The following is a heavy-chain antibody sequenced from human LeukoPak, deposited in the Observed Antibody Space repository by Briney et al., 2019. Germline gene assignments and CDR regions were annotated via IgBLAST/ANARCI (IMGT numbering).Heavy chain of an antibody. CDR3: ARSRDGYNLDY. J-gene: IGHJ4*02. CDR2: IYNSGST. V-gene: IGHV4-59*01. CDR1: GGSISSYY. D-gene: IGHD5-24*01. Sequence: PSETLSLTCTVSGGSISSYYWTWIRQPPGKGLEWIGYIYNSGSTNYNPSLKSRVTISVDTSKNQFSRKLSSVTAADTAVYYCARSRDGYNLDYGGQGTLSPSPQ.